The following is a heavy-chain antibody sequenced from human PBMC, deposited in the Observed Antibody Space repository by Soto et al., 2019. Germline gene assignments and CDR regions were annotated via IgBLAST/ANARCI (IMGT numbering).Heavy chain of an antibody. CDR1: GGSFSGYY. Sequence: PSETLSLTCAVYGGSFSGYYWSWIRQPPGKGLEWIGEINHSGSTNYNPSLKSRVTISVDTSKNQFSLKLSSVTAADTAVYYCARDTHYDFWSGYYPRSYFDYWGQGTLVTVSS. J-gene: IGHJ4*02. CDR2: INHSGST. CDR3: ARDTHYDFWSGYYPRSYFDY. V-gene: IGHV4-34*01. D-gene: IGHD3-3*01.